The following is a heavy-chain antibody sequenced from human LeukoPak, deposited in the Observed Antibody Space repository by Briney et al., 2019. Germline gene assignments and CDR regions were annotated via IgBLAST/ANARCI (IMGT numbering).Heavy chain of an antibody. J-gene: IGHJ4*02. V-gene: IGHV1-69*01. Sequence: SVKVSCKASGGTFSSYAISWVRQAPGQGLEWMGGIIPIFGTANYAQKFRGRVTITADESTSTAYMELSSLRSEDTAVYYCARVGLEGASGSYQLLLFDYWGQGTLVTVSS. CDR1: GGTFSSYA. D-gene: IGHD1-26*01. CDR2: IIPIFGTA. CDR3: ARVGLEGASGSYQLLLFDY.